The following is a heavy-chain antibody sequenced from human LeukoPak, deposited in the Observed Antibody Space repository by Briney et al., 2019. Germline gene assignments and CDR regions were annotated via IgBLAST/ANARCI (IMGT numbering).Heavy chain of an antibody. Sequence: SGGSLRLSCAASGFTFSSYEMNWVRQAPGKGLEWVSYISSSGSTIYYADSVKGRFTISRDNAKNSLYLQMNSLRAEDTAVYYCASELGTGRSYWGQGTLVTVSS. CDR1: GFTFSSYE. CDR2: ISSSGSTI. V-gene: IGHV3-48*03. CDR3: ASELGTGRSY. J-gene: IGHJ4*02. D-gene: IGHD3-10*01.